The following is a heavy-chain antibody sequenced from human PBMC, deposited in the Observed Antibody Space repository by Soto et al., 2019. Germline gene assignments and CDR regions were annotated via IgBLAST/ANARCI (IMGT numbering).Heavy chain of an antibody. Sequence: GASVKVSCKASGYTFTSYAMHWVRQAPGQRLEWMGWINAGNGNTKYSQKFQGRVTITRDTSASTAYMELSSLRSEDTAVYYCARESGYSSSSGIITYYYYYMDVWGKGTTVTVSS. D-gene: IGHD6-6*01. CDR1: GYTFTSYA. J-gene: IGHJ6*03. CDR3: ARESGYSSSSGIITYYYYYMDV. V-gene: IGHV1-3*01. CDR2: INAGNGNT.